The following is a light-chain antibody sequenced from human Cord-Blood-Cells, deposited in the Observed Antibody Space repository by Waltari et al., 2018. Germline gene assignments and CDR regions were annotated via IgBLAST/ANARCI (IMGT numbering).Light chain of an antibody. V-gene: IGLV3-27*01. CDR3: YSAADNNWV. CDR1: VLAKKY. CDR2: KEL. J-gene: IGLJ3*02. Sequence: SYELTQPSSVSVSPGQTARITCSGDVLAKKYARWFQQKPGQAPVLVILKELERPSGLPEPFSGSSSGTTVTLTLSGAKVEDEADYYCYSAADNNWVFGGGTKLTVL.